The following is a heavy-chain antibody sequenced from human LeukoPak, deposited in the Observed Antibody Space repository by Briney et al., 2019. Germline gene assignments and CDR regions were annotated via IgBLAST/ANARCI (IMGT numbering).Heavy chain of an antibody. D-gene: IGHD6-6*01. CDR1: GGSISSYY. J-gene: IGHJ5*02. Sequence: SETLSLTCTVSGGSISSYYWSWIRQPPGKGLEWIGSIYYSGSTYYNPSLKSRVTISVDTSKNQFSLKLSSVTAADTAVYYCARSIAARPSWFDPWGQGTLVTVSS. V-gene: IGHV4-59*12. CDR2: IYYSGST. CDR3: ARSIAARPSWFDP.